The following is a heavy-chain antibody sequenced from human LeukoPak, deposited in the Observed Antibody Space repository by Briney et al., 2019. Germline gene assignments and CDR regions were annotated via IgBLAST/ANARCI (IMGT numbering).Heavy chain of an antibody. D-gene: IGHD5-24*01. Sequence: ASVKVSCKASGGTFSSYAISWVRQAPGQGLEWMGGIIPIFGTANYAQKFQGRVTITADESTSTAYMELSSLRSEDTAVYYCARDSLLFGYNFSSFDYWGQGTLVTVSS. J-gene: IGHJ4*02. CDR2: IIPIFGTA. CDR3: ARDSLLFGYNFSSFDY. V-gene: IGHV1-69*13. CDR1: GGTFSSYA.